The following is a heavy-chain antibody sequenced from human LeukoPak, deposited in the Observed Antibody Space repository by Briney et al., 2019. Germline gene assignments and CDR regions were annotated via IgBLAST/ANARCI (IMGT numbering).Heavy chain of an antibody. Sequence: GRSLRLSCAASGVTFSSYVMPWVRQAPGKGLEWVAVIWYDGSNKYYADSVKGRFTISRDNSKNTLYLQMNSLRAEDTAVYYCARERGGSSPAQDYYGMDVWGQGTTVTVSS. J-gene: IGHJ6*02. V-gene: IGHV3-33*01. CDR2: IWYDGSNK. D-gene: IGHD3-16*01. CDR3: ARERGGSSPAQDYYGMDV. CDR1: GVTFSSYV.